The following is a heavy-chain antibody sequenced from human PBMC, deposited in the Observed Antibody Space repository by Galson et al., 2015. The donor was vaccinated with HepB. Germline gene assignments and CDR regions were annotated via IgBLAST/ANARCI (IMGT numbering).Heavy chain of an antibody. CDR1: RFSPSTSGMF. D-gene: IGHD3-10*01. CDR3: ARIREVGGVIGYYYYYMAV. V-gene: IGHV2-70*11. J-gene: IGHJ6*03. CDR2: IDWDDDK. Sequence: PTLFKPTQPLTLTYTFSRFSPSTSGMFASWIRQPPGKALEWLARIDWDDDKYYSTSLKTRLTISKDTSKNQVVLTMTNMDPVDTATYYCARIREVGGVIGYYYYYMAVWGKGTTVTVSS.